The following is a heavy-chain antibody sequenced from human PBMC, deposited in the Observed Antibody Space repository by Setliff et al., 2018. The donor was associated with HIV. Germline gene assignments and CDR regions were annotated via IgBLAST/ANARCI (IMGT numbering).Heavy chain of an antibody. Sequence: SETLSLTCTVSGGSVSSRGYYWGWIRQPPGKGPEWIANILYGGNTYYNPSLKSRVTISVYTSKNHFSLKLNSVTAADTAVYFCARPTTGVGGGAAFDIWGQGTMVTVSS. D-gene: IGHD2-8*01. CDR2: ILYGGNT. CDR1: GGSVSSRGYY. J-gene: IGHJ3*02. V-gene: IGHV4-39*02. CDR3: ARPTTGVGGGAAFDI.